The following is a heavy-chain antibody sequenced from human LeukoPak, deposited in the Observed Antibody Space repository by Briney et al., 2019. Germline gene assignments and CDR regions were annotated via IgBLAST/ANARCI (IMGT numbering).Heavy chain of an antibody. Sequence: GGSLRLSCAASGFTFSDYYMSWIRQAPGKGLEWVSYISTSGSTIYYADSVKGRFTISRDNAKNSLYLQTNSLRAEDTAVYYCARLAVAGKWVDYWGQGTLVTVSS. V-gene: IGHV3-11*04. CDR1: GFTFSDYY. CDR3: ARLAVAGKWVDY. CDR2: ISTSGSTI. D-gene: IGHD6-19*01. J-gene: IGHJ4*02.